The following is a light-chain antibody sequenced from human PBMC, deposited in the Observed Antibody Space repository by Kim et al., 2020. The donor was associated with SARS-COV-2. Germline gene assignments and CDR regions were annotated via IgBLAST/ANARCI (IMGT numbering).Light chain of an antibody. V-gene: IGLV2-11*01. CDR3: CSYAGSYTLFV. CDR2: DVT. CDR1: SSDVGGYNY. J-gene: IGLJ1*01. Sequence: QSALTQPRSLSGSPGQSVTISCTGTSSDVGGYNYVSWYQQHPGKAPKLIIYDVTKRPSGVPDRFSGSKSGNTASLTISGLQPEDESDYYCCSYAGSYTLFVFGTGTKVTVL.